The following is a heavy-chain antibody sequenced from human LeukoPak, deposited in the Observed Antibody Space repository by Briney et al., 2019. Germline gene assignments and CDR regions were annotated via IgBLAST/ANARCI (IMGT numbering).Heavy chain of an antibody. CDR2: ISSSSSYI. D-gene: IGHD4-23*01. CDR3: ARDYGGNGDY. CDR1: GFTFSSYS. J-gene: IGHJ4*02. Sequence: GGSLRLSCAASGFTFSSYSMNWVRQAPGKGLECGSSISSSSSYIYYADSVKGRFTISRDNAKNSLYLQMNSLRAEDTAVYYCARDYGGNGDYWGQGTLVTVSS. V-gene: IGHV3-21*01.